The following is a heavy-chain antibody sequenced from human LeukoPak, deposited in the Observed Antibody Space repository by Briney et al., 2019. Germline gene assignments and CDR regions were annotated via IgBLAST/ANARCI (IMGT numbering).Heavy chain of an antibody. CDR2: IIPILGIA. J-gene: IGHJ6*02. Sequence: GASVKVSCKASGGTFSSYAISWVRQAPGQGLEWMGRIIPILGIANYAQKFQGRVTITADKSTSTAYMELSSLRSDDTAVYYCARDLGYSSSWYPGDYYYGMDAWGQGTTVTVSS. CDR1: GGTFSSYA. D-gene: IGHD6-13*01. CDR3: ARDLGYSSSWYPGDYYYGMDA. V-gene: IGHV1-69*04.